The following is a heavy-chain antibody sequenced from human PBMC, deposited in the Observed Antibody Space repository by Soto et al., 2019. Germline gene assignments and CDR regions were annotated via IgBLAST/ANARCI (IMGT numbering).Heavy chain of an antibody. CDR1: GYTFASYA. CDR2: ISAYNGNT. CDR3: ARDPPPPDY. J-gene: IGHJ4*02. Sequence: QVQLVQSGAEVKKPGASVKVSCKASGYTFASYAISWMRQAPGQGLGWMGWISAYNGNTNYAQNVXGRVTMTTDTSTSTAYMELRILRSDDTAVYYCARDPPPPDYWGQGTLVTVSS. V-gene: IGHV1-18*01.